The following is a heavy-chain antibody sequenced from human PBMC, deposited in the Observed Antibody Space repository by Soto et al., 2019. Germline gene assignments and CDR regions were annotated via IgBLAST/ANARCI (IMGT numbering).Heavy chain of an antibody. CDR2: ISGSGDTT. CDR1: GFTFSSYA. CDR3: AKDKESSSWANYYYSMDV. D-gene: IGHD6-13*01. Sequence: EVQLLESGGGLVQPGGSLRLSCAGSGFTFSSYAMSWVRQVPRKGLEWVSAISGSGDTTFYADSVKGRFTISSDNSKNTLYLQMNSLTTEDTATYYCAKDKESSSWANYYYSMDVWGQGTTVTVSS. J-gene: IGHJ6*02. V-gene: IGHV3-23*01.